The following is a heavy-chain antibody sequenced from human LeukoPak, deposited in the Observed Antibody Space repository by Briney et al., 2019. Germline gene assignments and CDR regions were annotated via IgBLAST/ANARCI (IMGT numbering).Heavy chain of an antibody. CDR2: IYYSGST. V-gene: IGHV4-59*12. CDR1: GGSISSYY. Sequence: SETLSLTCAVSGGSISSYYWSWIRQPPGKGLEWIGYIYYSGSTNYNPSLKSRVTISEDTSKNQFSLKLSSVTAADTAVYYCAKDRGDGHNSGYFVHWGQGTLVTVSS. CDR3: AKDRGDGHNSGYFVH. J-gene: IGHJ4*02. D-gene: IGHD5-24*01.